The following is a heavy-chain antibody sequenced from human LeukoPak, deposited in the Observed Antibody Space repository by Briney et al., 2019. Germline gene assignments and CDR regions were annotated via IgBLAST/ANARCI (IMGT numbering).Heavy chain of an antibody. CDR3: ARESGSYFRAADY. CDR2: INLNSGGA. V-gene: IGHV1-2*02. J-gene: IGHJ4*02. Sequence: GASVKVSCKASGYIFTAYYMYWVRRAPGQGLEWMGWINLNSGGANYARKFQGRVTMTRDTSISTAYMELSRLRSDDTAVYYCARESGSYFRAADYWGQGTLVTVSS. D-gene: IGHD1-26*01. CDR1: GYIFTAYY.